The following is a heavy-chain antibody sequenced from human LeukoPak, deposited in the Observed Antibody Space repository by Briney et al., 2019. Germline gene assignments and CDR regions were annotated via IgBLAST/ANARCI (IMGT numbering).Heavy chain of an antibody. CDR1: GGSISSYY. D-gene: IGHD2-15*01. Sequence: SETLSLTCTVSGGSISSYYWSWIRHPPGKGLEWIGYIYYSGSTNYNPSLKSRVTISVDTSKNQFSLKLSSVTAADTAVYYCARGPVVAANWLFDYWGQGTLVTVSS. CDR3: ARGPVVAANWLFDY. V-gene: IGHV4-59*01. J-gene: IGHJ4*02. CDR2: IYYSGST.